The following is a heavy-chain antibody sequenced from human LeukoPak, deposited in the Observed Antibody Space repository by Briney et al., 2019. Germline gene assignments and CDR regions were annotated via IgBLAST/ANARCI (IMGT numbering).Heavy chain of an antibody. V-gene: IGHV3-30*02. CDR1: GFTFSSYG. J-gene: IGHJ4*02. D-gene: IGHD3-10*01. CDR2: IRYGGSNK. CDR3: AKDSRAPITMVRGVLDY. Sequence: GGSLRLSCAASGFTFSSYGMHWVRQAPGKGLEWVAFIRYGGSNKYYADSVKGRFTISRDNSKNTLYLQMNSLRAEDTAVYYCAKDSRAPITMVRGVLDYWGQGTLVTVSS.